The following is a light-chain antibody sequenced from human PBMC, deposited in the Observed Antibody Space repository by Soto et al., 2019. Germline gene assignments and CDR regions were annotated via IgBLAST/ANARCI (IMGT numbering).Light chain of an antibody. V-gene: IGKV3D-20*02. CDR1: QSVSSSY. Sequence: VLTQTPGTLSFSPGERSTPSFRSSQSVSSSYLAWYQQKPGQAPRLLIYGASSRATGIPARFSGSGSGTDFTLTISSLEPEDFAVYYCQQRSNWPLTFGGGTRLEIK. CDR3: QQRSNWPLT. J-gene: IGKJ5*01. CDR2: GAS.